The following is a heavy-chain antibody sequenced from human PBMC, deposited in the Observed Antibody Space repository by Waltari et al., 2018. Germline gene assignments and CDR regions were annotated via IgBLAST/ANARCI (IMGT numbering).Heavy chain of an antibody. V-gene: IGHV3-7*01. CDR2: IKGDGSEK. CDR1: GFSFSSCW. Sequence: EVQVVESGGGLVQHGGSLGLSCATSGFSFSSCWMNWVRQAPGKGWEWVAIIKGDGSEKHYVDSVKGRFTISRDNARNSLFLQMNSLRAEDTAVYFCARGRGYIIDYWGQGSLVTVSS. J-gene: IGHJ4*02. CDR3: ARGRGYIIDY. D-gene: IGHD3-22*01.